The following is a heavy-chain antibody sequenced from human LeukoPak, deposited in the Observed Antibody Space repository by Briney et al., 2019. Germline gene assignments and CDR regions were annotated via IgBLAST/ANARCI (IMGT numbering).Heavy chain of an antibody. D-gene: IGHD4-23*01. Sequence: SVKVSCKASGGTFSRYAISWVRQAPGQRLEWMGGIIPIFGTANYAQKFQGRVTITADKSTSTAYMELSSLRAEDTAVYYCAKSTVVTPWYYYYMDVWGKGTTVTISS. J-gene: IGHJ6*03. CDR3: AKSTVVTPWYYYYMDV. CDR1: GGTFSRYA. CDR2: IIPIFGTA. V-gene: IGHV1-69*06.